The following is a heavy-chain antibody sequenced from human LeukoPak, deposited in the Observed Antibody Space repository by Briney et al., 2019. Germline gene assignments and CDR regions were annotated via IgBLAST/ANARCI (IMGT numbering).Heavy chain of an antibody. V-gene: IGHV3-48*02. J-gene: IGHJ4*02. CDR3: ATSLI. D-gene: IGHD3-16*01. CDR1: GFTFSSHY. Sequence: GGSLRLSCAASGFTFSSHYMNWVRQAPGKGLEWVSYISSSSSTIYYADSVKGRFTISRDNARNSLYLQMNSLRDEDTALYYCATSLIRGQGTLVTVSS. CDR2: ISSSSSTI.